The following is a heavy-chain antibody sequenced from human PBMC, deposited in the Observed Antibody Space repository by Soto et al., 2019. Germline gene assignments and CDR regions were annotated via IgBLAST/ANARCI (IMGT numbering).Heavy chain of an antibody. CDR3: LGDGN. D-gene: IGHD2-21*02. Sequence: ASVKVSCKDSGNRFTTHGVTWVRQAPGQGLEWMGRLSPYNGNTNYAQRFQGRVTMTSDTSTNTAYMGLTSLGSDDTAVYYCLGDGNWGQGTLVTVSS. CDR2: LSPYNGNT. CDR1: GNRFTTHG. J-gene: IGHJ4*02. V-gene: IGHV1-18*04.